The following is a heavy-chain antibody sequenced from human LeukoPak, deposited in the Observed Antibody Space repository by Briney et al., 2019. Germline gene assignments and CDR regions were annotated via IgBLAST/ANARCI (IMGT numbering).Heavy chain of an antibody. CDR1: RFTFSTYA. Sequence: GGSLRLSCAASRFTFSTYAMSWVRQAPGKGLEWVSHFGGSGGTIYYADSVKGRFTISRDNSKNTLYLQMNSLRAEDTAVYYCAKSDCGGDCHLLDYWGQGTLVTVSP. D-gene: IGHD2-21*02. V-gene: IGHV3-23*01. CDR3: AKSDCGGDCHLLDY. CDR2: FGGSGGTI. J-gene: IGHJ4*02.